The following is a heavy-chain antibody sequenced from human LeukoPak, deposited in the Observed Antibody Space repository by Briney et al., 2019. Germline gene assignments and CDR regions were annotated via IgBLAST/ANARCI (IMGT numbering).Heavy chain of an antibody. V-gene: IGHV3-48*03. J-gene: IGHJ4*02. CDR1: GFTFSSYE. CDR3: ARNFSYYVL. CDR2: ISTTGSTI. Sequence: PGGSLRLSCAASGFTFSSYEMNWVRQAPGKGLEWISYISTTGSTIYNTDIVQGRFTISRDSARNSLYLQMNSLRAEDTAVYYCARNFSYYVLWGQGTLVTVSS. D-gene: IGHD3-10*02.